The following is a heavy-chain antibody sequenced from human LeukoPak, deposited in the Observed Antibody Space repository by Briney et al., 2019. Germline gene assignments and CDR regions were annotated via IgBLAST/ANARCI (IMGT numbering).Heavy chain of an antibody. CDR1: GGSISTSSYF. D-gene: IGHD3-22*01. CDR2: IYYSGST. CDR3: ARVYYYDNSGYGKDYFDY. J-gene: IGHJ4*02. V-gene: IGHV4-39*07. Sequence: PSETLSLTCTVSGGSISTSSYFWGWIRQPPGKGLEWIGNIYYSGSTYYNPSLKSRVTISVDTSKNQFSLKLSSVTAADTAVYYRARVYYYDNSGYGKDYFDYWGQGTLVTVSS.